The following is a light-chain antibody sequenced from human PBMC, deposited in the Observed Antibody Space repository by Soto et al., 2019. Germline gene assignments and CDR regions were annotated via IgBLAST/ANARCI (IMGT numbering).Light chain of an antibody. V-gene: IGKV3-20*01. Sequence: EIVLTQSPGTLSLSPGERATLSCRASQNVANNYLAWFRQKPGQTPRLLIYGASSRAAGIPDRFSGSGSGTGFTLTISRLEPEDFAVFYCQQYGTSPWTVGQGTKVDIK. CDR1: QNVANNY. CDR2: GAS. J-gene: IGKJ1*01. CDR3: QQYGTSPWT.